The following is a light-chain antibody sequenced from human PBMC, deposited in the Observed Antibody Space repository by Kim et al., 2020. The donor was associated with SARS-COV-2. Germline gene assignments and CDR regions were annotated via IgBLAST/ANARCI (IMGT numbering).Light chain of an antibody. Sequence: QSVLTQPPSVSAAPGQKVTISCSGSSSNIGYNYVSWYQQLPGTAPKLLIYDNNKRPSGIPDRFSGSKSGTSATLGITGLQIGDEAEYYCGTWETSLANGVFGGVTQLTVL. CDR1: SSNIGYNY. CDR3: GTWETSLANGV. J-gene: IGLJ3*02. CDR2: DNN. V-gene: IGLV1-51*01.